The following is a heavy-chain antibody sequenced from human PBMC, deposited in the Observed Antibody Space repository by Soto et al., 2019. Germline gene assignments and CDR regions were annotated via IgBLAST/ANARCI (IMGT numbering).Heavy chain of an antibody. Sequence: PSETLSLTCTVSGGSISSYYWSWIRQPPGKGLEWIGYIYYSGSTNYNTSLKSLVTISVDTSKNQFSLKLSSVTAADTAVYYCARSWPYYDSHLVYWCPGILVTVFS. CDR3: ARSWPYYDSHLVY. CDR1: GGSISSYY. V-gene: IGHV4-59*01. J-gene: IGHJ4*02. D-gene: IGHD3-22*01. CDR2: IYYSGST.